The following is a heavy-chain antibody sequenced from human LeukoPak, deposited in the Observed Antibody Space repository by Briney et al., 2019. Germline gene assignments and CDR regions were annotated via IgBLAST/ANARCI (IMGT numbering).Heavy chain of an antibody. CDR2: IYYSGST. CDR3: ARDLYGSGIDY. CDR1: GGSISSYY. V-gene: IGHV4-59*01. D-gene: IGHD3-10*01. Sequence: SETLSLTCTVSGGSISSYYWSWIRQPPGKELEWIGYIYYSGSTNYNPSLKSRVTISVDTSKNQFSLKLSSVTAADTAVYYCARDLYGSGIDYWGQGTLVTVSS. J-gene: IGHJ4*02.